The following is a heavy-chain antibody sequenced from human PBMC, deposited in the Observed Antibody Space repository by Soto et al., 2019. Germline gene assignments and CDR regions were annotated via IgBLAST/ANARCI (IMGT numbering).Heavy chain of an antibody. J-gene: IGHJ4*02. CDR1: GFTFSNAW. CDR2: IRGKSDGGTT. CDR3: TSERGLRGDFGS. V-gene: IGHV3-15*01. D-gene: IGHD3-10*01. Sequence: EVQLVESGGGLVKPGGSLRLSCAASGFTFSNAWMNWVRQAPGKGLEWVGRIRGKSDGGTTDYAAPVKDRFIISRDDSTNTLYLQMNRRHTVVSAVYYCTSERGLRGDFGSWGPGTLV.